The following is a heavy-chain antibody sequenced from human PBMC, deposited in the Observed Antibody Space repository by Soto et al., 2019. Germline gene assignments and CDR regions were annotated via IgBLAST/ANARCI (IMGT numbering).Heavy chain of an antibody. CDR3: ARSLTEGYCTITGCYTRPLYGMDV. V-gene: IGHV1-2*02. J-gene: IGHJ6*02. CDR2: INPNSGGT. Sequence: ASVKVSCKASGYTFSGYYIHWLRQAPGQGLEWMGWINPNSGGTNYAQKFQGRVTVARDTPTSTAYMELSRLTSDDTAVYYCARSLTEGYCTITGCYTRPLYGMDVWGQGTTVTVS. D-gene: IGHD2-2*02. CDR1: GYTFSGYY.